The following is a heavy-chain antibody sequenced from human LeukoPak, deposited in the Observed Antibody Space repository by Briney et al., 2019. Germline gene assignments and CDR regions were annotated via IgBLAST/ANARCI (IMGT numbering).Heavy chain of an antibody. D-gene: IGHD5-18*01. CDR3: ARRGYSYGYEGSPFDY. V-gene: IGHV4-31*03. CDR1: GGSIGSGGYY. CDR2: IYYSGST. J-gene: IGHJ4*02. Sequence: SQTLSLTCTVSGGSIGSGGYYWSWIRQHPGKGLEWIGYIYYSGSTYYNPSLKSRVTISVDTSKNQFSLKLSSVTAADTAVYYCARRGYSYGYEGSPFDYWGQGTLVTVSS.